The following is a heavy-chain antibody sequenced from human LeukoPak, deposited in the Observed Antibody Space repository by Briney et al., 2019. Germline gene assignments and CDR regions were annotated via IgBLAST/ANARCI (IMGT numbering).Heavy chain of an antibody. D-gene: IGHD2-2*01. CDR2: IIPIFGTA. V-gene: IGHV1-69*05. CDR1: GGTFSSYA. Sequence: ASVKVSCKASGGTFSSYAISWVRQAPGQGLEWMGGIIPIFGTANYAQKFQGRVTITTDESTSTAYMELSSLRSEDTAVYYCASSTELVPAATKRYYYYYMDVWGKGTTVTVSS. CDR3: ASSTELVPAATKRYYYYYMDV. J-gene: IGHJ6*03.